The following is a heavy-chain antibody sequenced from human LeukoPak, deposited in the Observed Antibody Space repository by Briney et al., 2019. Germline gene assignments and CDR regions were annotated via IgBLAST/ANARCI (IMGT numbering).Heavy chain of an antibody. J-gene: IGHJ2*01. CDR3: ASSFGSGSIWSFDL. D-gene: IGHD3-10*01. V-gene: IGHV3-33*01. Sequence: GGSLRLSCAASAFTFSSYAMHWVRQAPGKGLEWVAVIWYDGSYKYYADSVKGRFTISRDNSKNTLYLQMNSLRAEDTAVYYCASSFGSGSIWSFDLWGRGTLVAVSS. CDR2: IWYDGSYK. CDR1: AFTFSSYA.